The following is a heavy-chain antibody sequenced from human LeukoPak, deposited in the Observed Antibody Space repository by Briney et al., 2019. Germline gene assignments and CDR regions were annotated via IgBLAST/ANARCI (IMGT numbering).Heavy chain of an antibody. J-gene: IGHJ4*02. D-gene: IGHD3-22*01. CDR1: GFTFSNYG. CDR2: ISYDGSNK. Sequence: GGSLRLSCAASGFTFSNYGMHWVRQAPGEGLEWVAVISYDGSNKYYADSVKGRFTISRDNSKNTLYLQMNSLRAEDTAVYYCAKGMYYYDSSDFDYWGQGTLVTVSS. V-gene: IGHV3-30*18. CDR3: AKGMYYYDSSDFDY.